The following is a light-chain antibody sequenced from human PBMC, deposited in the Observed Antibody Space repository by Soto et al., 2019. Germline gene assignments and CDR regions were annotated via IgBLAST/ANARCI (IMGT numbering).Light chain of an antibody. CDR1: QSISSY. V-gene: IGKV1-39*01. CDR2: AAS. CDR3: QQYENYWT. Sequence: DIHMTQSPSSLSASVGDRVTITCRASQSISSYLNWYQQKPGKAPKLLIYAASSLQSGVPSRFSGSGSGTEFTLTISNLQPDDFATYYCQQYENYWTFGQGTKVDIK. J-gene: IGKJ1*01.